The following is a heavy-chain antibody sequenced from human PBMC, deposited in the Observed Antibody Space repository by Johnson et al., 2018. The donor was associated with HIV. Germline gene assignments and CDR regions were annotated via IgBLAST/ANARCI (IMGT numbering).Heavy chain of an antibody. CDR1: GFTFSSYP. Sequence: QVQLVESGGGVVQPGRSLRLSCAASGFTFSSYPMHWVRQAPGKGLEWVAVISYDGSNKYYADSVKGRFTISRDNSKNTLYLQMNSLRAEDTAVYYCAKDRTGFDAFDIWGQGTLVTVSS. CDR2: ISYDGSNK. D-gene: IGHD1-1*01. J-gene: IGHJ3*02. CDR3: AKDRTGFDAFDI. V-gene: IGHV3-30*04.